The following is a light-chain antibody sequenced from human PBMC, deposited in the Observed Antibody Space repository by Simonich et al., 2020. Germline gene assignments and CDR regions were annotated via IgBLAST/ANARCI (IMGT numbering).Light chain of an antibody. Sequence: QSALTQPASVSGSPGQSITISCPGTSSDVGGYNYVSWYQQHPGKAPKLMIYDVMKRPSGFSNRFSGSKSGNTASLTISGLQAEDEADYYCSSYTSSSTLVFGGGTKLTVL. V-gene: IGLV2-14*01. CDR3: SSYTSSSTLV. CDR1: SSDVGGYNY. J-gene: IGLJ3*02. CDR2: DVM.